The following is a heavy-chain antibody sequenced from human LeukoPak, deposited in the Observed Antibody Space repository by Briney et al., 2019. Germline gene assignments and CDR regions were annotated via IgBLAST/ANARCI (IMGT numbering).Heavy chain of an antibody. Sequence: SEPLSLTCAVYGGSFSGYYWSWIRQPPGKGLEWIGSIYYSGSTYYNPSLKSRVTISVDTSKNQFSLKLSSVTAADTAVYYCARHWYSSGWGEGFDPWGQGTLVTVSS. CDR2: IYYSGST. CDR1: GGSFSGYY. CDR3: ARHWYSSGWGEGFDP. D-gene: IGHD6-19*01. J-gene: IGHJ5*02. V-gene: IGHV4-34*01.